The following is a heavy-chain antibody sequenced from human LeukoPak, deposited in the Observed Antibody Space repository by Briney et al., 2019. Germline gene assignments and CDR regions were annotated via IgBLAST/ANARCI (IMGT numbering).Heavy chain of an antibody. CDR1: GFTFNSYA. CDR2: ISGSGDRT. J-gene: IGHJ5*02. V-gene: IGHV3-23*01. CDR3: AKQAIAAAATSWFDP. Sequence: PGGSLRLSCAASGFTFNSYAMSWVRQAPGKGLEWVSGISGSGDRTYYADSVKGRFTISRDNSKNTLSVQMNSLRAEDTAVYYCAKQAIAAAATSWFDPWGQGTLVTVSS. D-gene: IGHD6-25*01.